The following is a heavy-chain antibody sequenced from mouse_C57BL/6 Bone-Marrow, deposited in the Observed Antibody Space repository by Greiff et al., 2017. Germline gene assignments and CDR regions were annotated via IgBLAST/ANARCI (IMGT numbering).Heavy chain of an antibody. V-gene: IGHV1-69*01. J-gene: IGHJ3*01. Sequence: VQLQQPGAELVMPGASVKLSCKASGYTFTSYWMHWVKQRPGQGLEWIGEIDPSDSYTNYNQKFKGKSTLTVDKSSSTAYMQLSSLTSEDSAVYYCARDDDYGRPCAYWGQGTLVTVAA. D-gene: IGHD1-1*01. CDR3: ARDDDYGRPCAY. CDR1: GYTFTSYW. CDR2: IDPSDSYT.